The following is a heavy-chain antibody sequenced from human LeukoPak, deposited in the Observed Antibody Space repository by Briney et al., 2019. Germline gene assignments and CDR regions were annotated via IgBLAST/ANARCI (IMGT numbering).Heavy chain of an antibody. CDR1: GGSISSRNYY. D-gene: IGHD3-16*01. CDR2: ISDSGNT. J-gene: IGHJ4*02. CDR3: GRGEKVLDYFDY. V-gene: IGHV4-39*01. Sequence: SETLSLTCTVSGGSISSRNYYWGWIRQPPGEGLEWIGKISDSGNTYYSPSLRSRVTISIDTSKNQFSLKLSSVTATDTAVYYCGRGEKVLDYFDYWGQGTLVTVSS.